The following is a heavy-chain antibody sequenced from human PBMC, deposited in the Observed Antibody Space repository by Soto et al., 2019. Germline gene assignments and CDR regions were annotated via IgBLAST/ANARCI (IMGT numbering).Heavy chain of an antibody. D-gene: IGHD6-13*01. CDR1: GGSISSSSYY. J-gene: IGHJ4*02. CDR2: IYYSGST. CDR3: ARQYSSWYALVGY. V-gene: IGHV4-39*01. Sequence: QLQLQESGPGLVKPSETLSLTCTVSGGSISSSSYYWGWIRQPPGKGLEWIGSIYYSGSTYYNPSLKSRVTISVDTSKNQFSLKLSSVTAADTAVYYCARQYSSWYALVGYWGQGTLVTVSS.